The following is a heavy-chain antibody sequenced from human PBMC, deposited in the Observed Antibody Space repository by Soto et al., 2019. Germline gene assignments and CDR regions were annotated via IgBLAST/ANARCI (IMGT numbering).Heavy chain of an antibody. D-gene: IGHD3-3*01. CDR2: IYYSGST. J-gene: IGHJ5*02. Sequence: SETLSLTCTVSGGSISSYYWSWIRQPPGKGLEWIGYIYYSGSTNYNPSLKSRVTISVDTSKNQFSLKLSSVTAADTAVYYCARVTILDNWFDPWGQGTLVTVSS. CDR3: ARVTILDNWFDP. V-gene: IGHV4-59*08. CDR1: GGSISSYY.